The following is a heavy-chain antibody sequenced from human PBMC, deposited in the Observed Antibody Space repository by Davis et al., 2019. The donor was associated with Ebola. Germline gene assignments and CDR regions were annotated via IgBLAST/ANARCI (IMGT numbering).Heavy chain of an antibody. CDR3: ASGGIWFGENY. CDR1: GFTFSSYA. CDR2: ISGSGGST. Sequence: GESLKISCAASGFTFSSYAMSWVRQAPGKGLEWVSAISGSGGSTDYADSVKGRFTISRDNSKNTLYLQMNSLRAEDTAVYYCASGGIWFGENYWGQGTLVTVSS. D-gene: IGHD3-10*01. J-gene: IGHJ4*02. V-gene: IGHV3-23*01.